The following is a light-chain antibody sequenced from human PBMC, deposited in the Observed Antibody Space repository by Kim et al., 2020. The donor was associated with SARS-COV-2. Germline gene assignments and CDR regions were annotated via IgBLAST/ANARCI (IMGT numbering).Light chain of an antibody. J-gene: IGLJ3*02. Sequence: GHWSTICCSRRWSNIGSNPVNGFQQVPGAAPNLVLFVDNGRPSGVPDRFSGAKSGTSASLAISGLQSDDEFDYFCAAWDDTLSAWVFGGGTQLTVL. CDR1: WSNIGSNP. CDR3: AAWDDTLSAWV. CDR2: VDN. V-gene: IGLV1-44*01.